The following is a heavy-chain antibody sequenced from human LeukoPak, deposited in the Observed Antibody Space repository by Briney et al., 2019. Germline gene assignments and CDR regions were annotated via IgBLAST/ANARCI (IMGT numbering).Heavy chain of an antibody. CDR2: ISYSGTT. Sequence: SETLSLTCTVSGASISPYYWSWIRQPPGKGLEWIGYISYSGTTNYNPSLKSRVTMSADTSKNQFSLRLSSVTAADTAVYYCARDKGRSSGSYLNAYDIWGQGTMVTVSS. V-gene: IGHV4-59*01. CDR3: ARDKGRSSGSYLNAYDI. CDR1: GASISPYY. D-gene: IGHD1-26*01. J-gene: IGHJ3*02.